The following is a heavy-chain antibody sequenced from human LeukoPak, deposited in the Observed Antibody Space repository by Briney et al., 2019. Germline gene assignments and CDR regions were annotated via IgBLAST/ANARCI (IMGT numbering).Heavy chain of an antibody. CDR2: ISGSGGST. CDR1: GFTFSSYA. V-gene: IGHV3-23*01. D-gene: IGHD2-21*01. CDR3: ALYCGGDCSSAAFDI. J-gene: IGHJ3*02. Sequence: GGSLRLSCAASGFTFSSYAMSWVRQAPGKGLEWVSAISGSGGSTYYADSVKGRFTISRNNSKNTLYLQMNSLRAEDTAVYYCALYCGGDCSSAAFDIWGQGTMVTVSS.